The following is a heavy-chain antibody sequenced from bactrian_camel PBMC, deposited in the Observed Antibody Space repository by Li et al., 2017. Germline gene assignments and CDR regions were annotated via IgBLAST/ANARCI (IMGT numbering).Heavy chain of an antibody. CDR2: IHTGGAAP. V-gene: IGHV3S1*01. J-gene: IGHJ4*01. Sequence: HVQLVESGGGSVQAGGSLRLSCAASGNTYSMNYCMAWFRQTPGKERKGVARIHTGGAAPHYADSVKGRFTISRDNAKNTLYLHLNSLKTEDTAMYYCTKDSTDALWASTHWGQGTQVTVS. CDR1: GNTYSMNYC. D-gene: IGHD1*01. CDR3: TKDSTDALWASTH.